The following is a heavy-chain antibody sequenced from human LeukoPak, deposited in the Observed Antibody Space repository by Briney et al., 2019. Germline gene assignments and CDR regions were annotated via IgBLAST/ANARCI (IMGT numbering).Heavy chain of an antibody. J-gene: IGHJ4*02. V-gene: IGHV4-38-2*01. D-gene: IGHD1-14*01. CDR3: ARNRTSGFFDY. Sequence: SETLSLTCVVSGYSITNGDYWGWIRQSPGKGLEWIASIYNSASTHYNPSLRSRVTILVDTSKNEFSLKMRSVTAADTAVYYCARNRTSGFFDYWGQGTLATVSS. CDR1: GYSITNGDY. CDR2: IYNSAST.